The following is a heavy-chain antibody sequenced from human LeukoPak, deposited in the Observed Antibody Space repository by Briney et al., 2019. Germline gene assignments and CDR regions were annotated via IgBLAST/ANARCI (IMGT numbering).Heavy chain of an antibody. Sequence: PSETLSLTCTVSDGSFSSGNYYWSWIRQPPGKGLEWIGYIYSSGSTNYNPSLKSRVTISGDTSKNQFSLKLRSVTAADTAVYYCARDKWELDYWGQGTLVTVSS. D-gene: IGHD1-26*01. CDR1: DGSFSSGNYY. CDR3: ARDKWELDY. CDR2: IYSSGST. J-gene: IGHJ4*02. V-gene: IGHV4-61*01.